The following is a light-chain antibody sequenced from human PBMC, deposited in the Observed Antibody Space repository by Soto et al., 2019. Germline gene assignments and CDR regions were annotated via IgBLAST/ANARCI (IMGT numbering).Light chain of an antibody. CDR2: DAS. CDR3: QQYNSYPYT. Sequence: DIQMTQSPSTLSASVGDRVTITFRASQSISSWLAWYQQKPGKAPKLLIYDASSLESGVTSRFSGSGSGTEFTLTISSLQPDDFATYYCQQYNSYPYTFGQGTKLEIK. J-gene: IGKJ2*01. V-gene: IGKV1-5*01. CDR1: QSISSW.